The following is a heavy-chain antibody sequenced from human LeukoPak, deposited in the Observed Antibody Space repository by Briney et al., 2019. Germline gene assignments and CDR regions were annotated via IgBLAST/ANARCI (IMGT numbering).Heavy chain of an antibody. Sequence: GGSLRLSCAASGFTFSSYAMSWVRQAPGKGLEWVSAISGSGGSTYYADSVKGRFTISRDNSKDTLYLQMNSLRAEDTAVYYCARGMATTIKNYFDYWGQGTLVTVSS. CDR2: ISGSGGST. V-gene: IGHV3-23*01. CDR3: ARGMATTIKNYFDY. CDR1: GFTFSSYA. J-gene: IGHJ4*02. D-gene: IGHD5-24*01.